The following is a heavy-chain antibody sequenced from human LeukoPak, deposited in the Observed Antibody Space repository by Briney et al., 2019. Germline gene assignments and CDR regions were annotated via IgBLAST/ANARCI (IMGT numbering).Heavy chain of an antibody. D-gene: IGHD5-24*01. Sequence: QPGGSLRLSCAASGFTFSSYAMSWVRQAPGKGLEWVSVIVGGGGTTYYADSVKGRFTISRDNSKNTQYLQMNGLRADDTALYYCAKRRDGYIDHWGQGTLVTVSS. CDR3: AKRRDGYIDH. CDR1: GFTFSSYA. V-gene: IGHV3-23*01. CDR2: IVGGGGTT. J-gene: IGHJ5*02.